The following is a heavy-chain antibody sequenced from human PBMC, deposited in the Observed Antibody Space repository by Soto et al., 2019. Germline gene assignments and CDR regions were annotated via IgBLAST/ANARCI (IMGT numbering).Heavy chain of an antibody. V-gene: IGHV4-59*01. CDR2: IYYSGST. CDR1: GGSISSYY. CDR3: ASPGHSSSWYYFDY. Sequence: SETLSLTCTVSGGSISSYYWSWIRQPPGKGLEWIGYIYYSGSTNYNPSLKSRVTISVDTSKNQFSLKLSSVTAADTAAYYCASPGHSSSWYYFDYWGQGTLVTVSS. D-gene: IGHD6-13*01. J-gene: IGHJ4*02.